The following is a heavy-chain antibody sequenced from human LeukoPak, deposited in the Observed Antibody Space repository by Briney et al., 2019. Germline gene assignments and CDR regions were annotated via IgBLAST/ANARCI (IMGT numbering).Heavy chain of an antibody. V-gene: IGHV3-48*04. J-gene: IGHJ4*02. CDR3: ARDLGDYVWGSYRSTGDY. Sequence: GGSLRLSCAASGFTFSSDAMIWVRQAPGKGREWVSYISRSSSNIYYADSVKGRFTISRDNAKNSLYLQMNSLRAEDTAVYYCARDLGDYVWGSYRSTGDYWGQGTLVTVSS. D-gene: IGHD3-16*02. CDR2: ISRSSSNI. CDR1: GFTFSSDA.